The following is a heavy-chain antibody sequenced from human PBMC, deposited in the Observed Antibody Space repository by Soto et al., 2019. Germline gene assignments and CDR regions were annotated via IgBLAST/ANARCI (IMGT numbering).Heavy chain of an antibody. CDR3: ARDRGYDILSIRGVFDY. CDR2: INPSGGST. J-gene: IGHJ4*02. D-gene: IGHD3-9*01. Sequence: QVQLVQSGAEVKKPGASVKVSCKASGYTFTSYYMHWVRQAPGQGLEWMGIINPSGGSTSYAQKFQGRVTMTRDTSTSTVYMELSSLRSEDTAVYYCARDRGYDILSIRGVFDYWGQGTLVTVSS. CDR1: GYTFTSYY. V-gene: IGHV1-46*01.